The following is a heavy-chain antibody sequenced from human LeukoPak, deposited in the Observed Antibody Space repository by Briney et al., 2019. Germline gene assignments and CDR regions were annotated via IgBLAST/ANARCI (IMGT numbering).Heavy chain of an antibody. J-gene: IGHJ4*02. CDR1: GYTFNNYG. CDR3: AGRLYCSSTSCSDY. D-gene: IGHD2-2*01. V-gene: IGHV1-69*13. CDR2: IIPIFGTA. Sequence: GASVKVSCKASGYTFNNYGISWVRQAPGQGLEWMGGIIPIFGTANYAQKFQGRVTITADESTSTAYMELSSLRSEDTAVYYCAGRLYCSSTSCSDYWGQGTLVTVSS.